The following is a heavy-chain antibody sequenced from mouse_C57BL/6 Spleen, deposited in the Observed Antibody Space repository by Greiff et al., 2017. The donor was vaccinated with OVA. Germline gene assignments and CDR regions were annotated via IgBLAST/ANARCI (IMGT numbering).Heavy chain of an antibody. V-gene: IGHV7-1*01. CDR1: GFTFSDFY. CDR2: SRNKANDYTT. J-gene: IGHJ2*01. Sequence: EVKVVESGGGLVQSGRSLRLSCATSGFTFSDFYMEWVRQAPGKGLEWIAASRNKANDYTTEYSAAVKGRFIVPRDTTQNILYLQMNALRAEDTAIYYCAREDSSGYCDFDYWGQGTTLTVSS. CDR3: AREDSSGYCDFDY. D-gene: IGHD3-2*02.